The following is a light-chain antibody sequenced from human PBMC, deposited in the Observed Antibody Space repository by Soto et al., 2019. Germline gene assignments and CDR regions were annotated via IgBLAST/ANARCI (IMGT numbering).Light chain of an antibody. CDR2: LGS. J-gene: IGKJ2*01. CDR3: MQALQSPRT. CDR1: QRLLHSNGFNY. V-gene: IGKV2-28*01. Sequence: DVVMTQSPLSLPVTPGEPASISCNSSQRLLHSNGFNYLDWYLQRPGQSPQLLIYLGSNRASGVTDRFSGSGSGTDFTLKISRVEAEDVGVYYCMQALQSPRTFGQGSKLEIK.